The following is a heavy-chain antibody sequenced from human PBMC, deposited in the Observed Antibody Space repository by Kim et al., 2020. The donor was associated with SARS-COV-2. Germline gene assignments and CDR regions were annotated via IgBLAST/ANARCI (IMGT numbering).Heavy chain of an antibody. D-gene: IGHD2-2*01. CDR3: ARLRVVPAAIGY. J-gene: IGHJ4*02. V-gene: IGHV4-39*01. Sequence: YYTPSLTSRVTISVDTSKNQFSLKLSSVTAADTAVYYCARLRVVPAAIGYWGQGTLVTVSS.